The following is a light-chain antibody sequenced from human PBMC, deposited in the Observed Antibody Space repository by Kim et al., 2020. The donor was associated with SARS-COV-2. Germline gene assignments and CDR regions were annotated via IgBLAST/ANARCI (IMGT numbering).Light chain of an antibody. V-gene: IGLV3-1*01. CDR2: QDN. J-gene: IGLJ1*01. CDR3: QAWDSSTHNYV. CDR1: KLGDKY. Sequence: PGQTDSLTCSGYKLGDKYVSWYQQKPGQSPVVVIYQDNKRPSGIPERFSGSNSGNKATLTISGTQAMDEADYYCQAWDSSTHNYVFGAGTKVTVL.